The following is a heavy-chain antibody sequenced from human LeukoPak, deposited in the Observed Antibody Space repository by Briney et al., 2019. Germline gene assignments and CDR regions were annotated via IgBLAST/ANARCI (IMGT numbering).Heavy chain of an antibody. D-gene: IGHD2-2*01. V-gene: IGHV1-2*02. Sequence: ASVKVSCQASAYTFTVYSMHWLRQAPGQGPEWLGWITPNSGGTNHAQKFQGRVTMTRDTSISTASMELSRLRADDTAVYSCARVSGIVVVPAAIGTGDWGQGTLVTASS. J-gene: IGHJ4*02. CDR1: AYTFTVYS. CDR3: ARVSGIVVVPAAIGTGD. CDR2: ITPNSGGT.